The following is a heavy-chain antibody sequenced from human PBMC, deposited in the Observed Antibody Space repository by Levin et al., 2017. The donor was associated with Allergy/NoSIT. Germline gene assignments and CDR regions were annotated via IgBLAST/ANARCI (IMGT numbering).Heavy chain of an antibody. J-gene: IGHJ5*02. D-gene: IGHD2-2*02. V-gene: IGHV4-34*01. CDR1: GGSFSGYY. CDR2: INHSGST. CDR3: AGGRYCSGTSCYIGNWFHP. Sequence: SETLSLTRGVSGGSFSGYYWTWIRQPPGKGLEWIGEINHSGSTNYNPSLKSRVTISSDTAKKQFFLKLSSLTAADTAVYYCAGGRYCSGTSCYIGNWFHPWGQGTLVTVSS.